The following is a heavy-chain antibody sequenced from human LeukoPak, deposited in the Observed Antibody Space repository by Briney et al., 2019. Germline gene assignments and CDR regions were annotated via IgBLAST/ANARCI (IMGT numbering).Heavy chain of an antibody. CDR1: GYTLTGYY. J-gene: IGHJ4*02. CDR3: ARDVRGDFDWSGQD. D-gene: IGHD3-9*01. V-gene: IGHV1-2*02. Sequence: ASVKVSCKASGYTLTGYYMHWVRQAPGQGLEWMGWINPNSGGTNYAQKFQGRVTMTRDTSISTAYMELSRLRSDDTAVYYCARDVRGDFDWSGQDWGQGTLVTVSS. CDR2: INPNSGGT.